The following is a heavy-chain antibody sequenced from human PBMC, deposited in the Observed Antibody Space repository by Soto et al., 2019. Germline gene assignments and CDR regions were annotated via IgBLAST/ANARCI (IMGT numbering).Heavy chain of an antibody. CDR2: MSVSGAT. Sequence: EVQLLESGGGLVQPGGSLRLSSEVAGFNTRNYLMSWVRQAPGKGLEWVSGMSVSGATQYANSAKGRFTSSKDCSKNTLYLQMNSLRVEDTAVYHCDGSWTGGQGTMVIVSS. V-gene: IGHV3-23*01. CDR3: DGSWT. CDR1: GFNTRNYL. D-gene: IGHD2-21*02. J-gene: IGHJ3*01.